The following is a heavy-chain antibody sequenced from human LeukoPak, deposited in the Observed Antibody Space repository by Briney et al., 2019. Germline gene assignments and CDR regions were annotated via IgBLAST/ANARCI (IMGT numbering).Heavy chain of an antibody. V-gene: IGHV3-21*01. J-gene: IGHJ4*02. D-gene: IGHD3-16*01. CDR3: ARDPLGITFGGVQDY. CDR2: ISSSSSYI. Sequence: ETLSLTCIVSGGSISRYSWNWVRQAPGKGLEWVSSISSSSSYIYYADSVKGRFTISRDNAKNLLYLQMNSLRAEDTAVYYCARDPLGITFGGVQDYWGQGTLVTVSS. CDR1: GGSISRYS.